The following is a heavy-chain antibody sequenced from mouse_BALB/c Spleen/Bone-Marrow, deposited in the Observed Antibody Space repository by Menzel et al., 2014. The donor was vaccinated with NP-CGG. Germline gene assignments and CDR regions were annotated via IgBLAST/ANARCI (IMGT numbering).Heavy chain of an antibody. CDR2: IRSKSNNYAT. Sequence: DVKLVESGGGLVQPKGSLKLSCAASGFTFNTYAMNWVRQAPGKGLKWVARIRSKSNNYATYYADSVKDRFTISRDDSQSMLYLQMNNLKTEDTAMYYCVRGWEYFDYWGQGTTLTVSS. V-gene: IGHV10-1*02. CDR3: VRGWEYFDY. D-gene: IGHD3-3*01. J-gene: IGHJ2*01. CDR1: GFTFNTYA.